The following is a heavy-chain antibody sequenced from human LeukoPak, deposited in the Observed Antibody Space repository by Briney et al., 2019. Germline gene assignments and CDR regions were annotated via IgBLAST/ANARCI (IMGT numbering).Heavy chain of an antibody. V-gene: IGHV4-34*01. Sequence: TSETLSLTCAVYGGSFSGYYWSWIRQPPGKGLEWIGEINHSGSTNYNPSLKSRVTMSVDTSKNQLSMKLSSVTAADTAVYYCARGSDFGDCWGQGTLVTVSS. J-gene: IGHJ4*02. D-gene: IGHD4-17*01. CDR1: GGSFSGYY. CDR3: ARGSDFGDC. CDR2: INHSGST.